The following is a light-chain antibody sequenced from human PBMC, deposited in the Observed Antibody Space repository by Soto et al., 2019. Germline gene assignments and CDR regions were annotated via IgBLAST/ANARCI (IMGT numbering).Light chain of an antibody. V-gene: IGLV2-14*01. CDR2: EVS. J-gene: IGLJ1*01. Sequence: QSVLTQPASVSGFPGQSIAISCTGTTSDIGGYNYVSWYQQHPGKAPKLVIFEVSNRPSGVSNRFSGSKSGNTASLTISGLQAEDEADYYCSSYTSGSTLYVFGTGTKLTVL. CDR1: TSDIGGYNY. CDR3: SSYTSGSTLYV.